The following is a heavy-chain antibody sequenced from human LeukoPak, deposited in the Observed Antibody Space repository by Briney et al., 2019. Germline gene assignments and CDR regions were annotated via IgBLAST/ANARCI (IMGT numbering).Heavy chain of an antibody. D-gene: IGHD6-13*01. V-gene: IGHV4-4*07. CDR2: VYSGGTF. J-gene: IGHJ4*02. Sequence: PSETLSLTCFLSGDSINSDSWSWIRQPAGRGLEWMGRVYSGGTFIYTPSLNSRVTMSLDTSKNHFSLKLTSVTAADTSLYYSATDRGAAAAGKYGTNYFDSWGQGTLVTVSS. CDR3: ATDRGAAAAGKYGTNYFDS. CDR1: GDSINSDS.